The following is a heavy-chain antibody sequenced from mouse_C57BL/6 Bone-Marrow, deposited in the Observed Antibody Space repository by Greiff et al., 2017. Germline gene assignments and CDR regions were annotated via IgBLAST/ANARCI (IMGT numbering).Heavy chain of an antibody. CDR2: IHPNSGST. CDR3: ARGSSPGFAY. CDR1: GYTFTSYW. D-gene: IGHD1-1*01. J-gene: IGHJ3*01. Sequence: QVQLQQPGAELVKPGASVKLSCKASGYTFTSYWMHWVKQRPGQGLEWIGMIHPNSGSTNYNEKLKSKATLTVDKSSSTAYMQLSSLTSEDSAVYYCARGSSPGFAYWGQGTLVTVSA. V-gene: IGHV1-64*01.